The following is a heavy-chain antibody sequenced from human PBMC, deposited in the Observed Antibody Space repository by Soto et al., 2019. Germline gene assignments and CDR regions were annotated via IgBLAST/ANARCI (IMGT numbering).Heavy chain of an antibody. CDR3: ASSPRPSTLTYYYYYMDV. J-gene: IGHJ6*03. V-gene: IGHV1-18*01. CDR2: ISSQNGNT. D-gene: IGHD6-6*01. CDR1: HYTFTSYG. Sequence: ASVKVSCKASHYTFTSYGVSWVRQAPGQGLEWMGWISSQNGNTVYAQNFQGRVTLTTDTSTSTAYMELSSLRSEDTAVYYCASSPRPSTLTYYYYYMDVWGKGTTVTVS.